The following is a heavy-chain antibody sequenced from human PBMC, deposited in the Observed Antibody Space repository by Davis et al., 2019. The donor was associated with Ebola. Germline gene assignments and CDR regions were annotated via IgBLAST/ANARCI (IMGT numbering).Heavy chain of an antibody. V-gene: IGHV1-18*01. CDR2: INPNSGGT. CDR3: ARGIMKYYFEY. CDR1: GGTFSSYA. J-gene: IGHJ4*02. Sequence: ASVKVSCKASGGTFSSYAISWVRQAPGQGLEWMGWINPNSGGTNYAQKLQGRATMTTDTSTSAAYMELRSLRSDDTAVYYCARGIMKYYFEYWGQGSLVTVSP. D-gene: IGHD3-16*01.